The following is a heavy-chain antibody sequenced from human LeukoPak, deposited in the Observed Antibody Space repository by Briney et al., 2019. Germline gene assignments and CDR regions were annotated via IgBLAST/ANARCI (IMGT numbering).Heavy chain of an antibody. Sequence: ASVKVSCKASGYTFTGYYMHWVRQAPGQGLEWMGWINPNSGGTNYAQKFQGRVTMTRDTSISTAYMELSRLRSDDTAVYYCARGDYSNFGWFDPWGQGTLVIVSS. D-gene: IGHD4-11*01. CDR1: GYTFTGYY. CDR2: INPNSGGT. CDR3: ARGDYSNFGWFDP. J-gene: IGHJ5*02. V-gene: IGHV1-2*02.